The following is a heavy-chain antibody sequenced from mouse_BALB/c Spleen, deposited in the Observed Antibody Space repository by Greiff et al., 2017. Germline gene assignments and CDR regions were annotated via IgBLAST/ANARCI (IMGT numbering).Heavy chain of an antibody. CDR2: IDPANGNT. CDR3: ARHGYYVGYYYAMDY. CDR1: GFNIKDTY. V-gene: IGHV14-3*02. J-gene: IGHJ4*01. D-gene: IGHD2-3*01. Sequence: EVQLQQSGAELVKPGASVKLSCTASGFNIKDTYMHWVKQRPEQGLEWIGRIDPANGNTKYDPKFQGKATITADTSSNTAYLQLSSLTSEDTAVYYCARHGYYVGYYYAMDYWGQGTSVTVSS.